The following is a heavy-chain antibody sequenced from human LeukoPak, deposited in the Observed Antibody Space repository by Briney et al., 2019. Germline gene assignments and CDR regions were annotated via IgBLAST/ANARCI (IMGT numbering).Heavy chain of an antibody. CDR1: GGSISDYH. CDR3: GTSEVASTSYDF. D-gene: IGHD2/OR15-2a*01. V-gene: IGHV4-4*07. CDR2: IFNSGGT. Sequence: PSETLSLTCTVSGGSISDYHWSWIRQPAGKGLEWIGRIFNSGGTSYTPSLRSRVTISMDKSKNQLSPKLSSVTAADTAVYYCGTSEVASTSYDFWGPGALVTVSS. J-gene: IGHJ4*02.